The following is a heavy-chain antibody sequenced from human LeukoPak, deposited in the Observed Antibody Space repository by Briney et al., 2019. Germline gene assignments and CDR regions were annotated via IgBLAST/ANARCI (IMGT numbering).Heavy chain of an antibody. J-gene: IGHJ1*01. CDR1: GGTFSSYT. CDR3: ASAAIDREYFQH. Sequence: SVKVSCKASGGTFSSYTINWVRQAPGQGLEWMGGIIPIFGTPKYAQKFQGRVTITADESTSTAYMELSNLRSEDTAVYYCASAAIDREYFQHWGQGTLVTVSS. V-gene: IGHV1-69*01. D-gene: IGHD2-2*01. CDR2: IIPIFGTP.